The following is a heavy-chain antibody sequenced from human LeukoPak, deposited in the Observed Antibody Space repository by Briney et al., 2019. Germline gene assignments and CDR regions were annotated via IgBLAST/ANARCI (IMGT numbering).Heavy chain of an antibody. CDR2: IYYSGST. D-gene: IGHD3-3*01. V-gene: IGHV4-39*07. J-gene: IGHJ5*02. CDR1: GGSISSSSYY. Sequence: PSETLPLTCTVSGGSISSSSYYWGWIRQPPGKGLEWIGSIYYSGSTYYNPSLKSRVTISVDTSKNQFSLKLSSVTAADTAVYYCARCFWSGYSWSNWFDPWGQGTLVTVSS. CDR3: ARCFWSGYSWSNWFDP.